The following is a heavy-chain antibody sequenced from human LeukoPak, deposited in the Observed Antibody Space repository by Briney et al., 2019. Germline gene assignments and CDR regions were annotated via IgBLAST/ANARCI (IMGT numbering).Heavy chain of an antibody. CDR3: ARIDSSGYCFGY. D-gene: IGHD3-22*01. CDR1: GGSFSGYY. CDR2: INHSGST. J-gene: IGHJ4*02. V-gene: IGHV4-34*01. Sequence: PSETQSLTCAVYGGSFSGYYWSWIRQPPGKGLEWIGEINHSGSTNYNPSLKSRVTISVDTSKNQFSLKLSSVTAADTAVYYCARIDSSGYCFGYWGQGALVTVSS.